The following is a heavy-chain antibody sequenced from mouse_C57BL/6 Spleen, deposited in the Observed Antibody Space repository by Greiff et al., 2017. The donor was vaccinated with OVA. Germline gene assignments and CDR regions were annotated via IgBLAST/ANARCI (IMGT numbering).Heavy chain of an antibody. Sequence: EVQLQQSGPGLVKPSQTVFLTCTVTGISITTGNYRWSWIRQFPGNKLEWIGYIYYSGTITYNPSLTSRTTITRDTPKNQFFLEMNSLTAEDTATYYCARGSTRGYFDVWGTGTTVTVSS. CDR1: GISITTGNYR. J-gene: IGHJ1*03. V-gene: IGHV3-5*01. CDR3: ARGSTRGYFDV. D-gene: IGHD1-1*01. CDR2: IYYSGTI.